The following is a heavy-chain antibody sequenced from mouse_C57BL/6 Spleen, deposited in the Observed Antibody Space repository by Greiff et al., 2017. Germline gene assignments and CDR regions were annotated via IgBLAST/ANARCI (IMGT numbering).Heavy chain of an antibody. D-gene: IGHD2-4*01. Sequence: EVKVVESGGGLVKPGGSLKLSCAASGFTFSSYAMSWVRQTPEKRLEWVATISDGGSYTYYPDNVKGRFTISRDNAKNNLYLQMSHLKSEDTAMYYCARDGYYDYDGPCDYWGQGTTLTVSS. V-gene: IGHV5-4*01. CDR3: ARDGYYDYDGPCDY. J-gene: IGHJ2*01. CDR1: GFTFSSYA. CDR2: ISDGGSYT.